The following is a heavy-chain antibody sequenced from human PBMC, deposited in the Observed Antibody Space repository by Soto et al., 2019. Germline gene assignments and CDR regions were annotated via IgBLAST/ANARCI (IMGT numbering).Heavy chain of an antibody. V-gene: IGHV3-23*01. CDR2: ISGSGGST. CDR1: GFTFSSYA. CDR3: AKGGYCSGGSCYSFHAFDI. Sequence: GGSLRLSCAASGFTFSSYAMSWVRQAPGKGLEWVSAISGSGGSTYYADSVKGRFTISRDNSKNTLYLQMNSLRAEDTAVYYCAKGGYCSGGSCYSFHAFDIWGQGTMVTVSS. D-gene: IGHD2-15*01. J-gene: IGHJ3*02.